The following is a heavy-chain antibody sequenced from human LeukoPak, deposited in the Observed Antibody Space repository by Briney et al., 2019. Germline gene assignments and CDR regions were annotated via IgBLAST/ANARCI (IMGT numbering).Heavy chain of an antibody. CDR1: GFTFSSIA. D-gene: IGHD2-21*02. J-gene: IGHJ4*02. V-gene: IGHV3-30-3*01. CDR2: ISYDGSNK. CDR3: ARDSQAYCGGDCYYFDY. Sequence: GGSLRLSCAASGFTFSSIAMSWVRQAPDKGLEWVAVISYDGSNKYYADSVKGRFTISRDNSKNTLYLQMNSLRAEDTAVYYCARDSQAYCGGDCYYFDYWGQGTLVTVSS.